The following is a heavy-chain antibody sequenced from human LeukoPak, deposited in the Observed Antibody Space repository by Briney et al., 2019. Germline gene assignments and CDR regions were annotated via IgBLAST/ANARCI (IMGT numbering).Heavy chain of an antibody. CDR1: GGSISSGSYY. CDR2: IYTSGST. J-gene: IGHJ4*02. D-gene: IGHD6-19*01. CDR3: ARVGGYSSGHDDY. Sequence: SETLSLTCTVSGGSISSGSYYWSWIRQPAGKGLEWIGRIYTSGSTNYNPSLKSRVTISVDTSKNQFSLKLSSVTAADTAVYYCARVGGYSSGHDDYWGQGTLVTVSS. V-gene: IGHV4-61*02.